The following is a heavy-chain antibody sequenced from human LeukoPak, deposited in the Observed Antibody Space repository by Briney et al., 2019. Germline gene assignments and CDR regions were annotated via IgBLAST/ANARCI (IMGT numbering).Heavy chain of an antibody. CDR3: ANSYCSSTSCYRVYFDY. Sequence: GASVKVSCKASGYTFTSYGISWVRQAPGQGLEWMGWISAYNGNTNYAQKLQGRVTMTTDTSTSTAHMELRSLRSDDTAVYYCANSYCSSTSCYRVYFDYWGQGTLVTVSS. D-gene: IGHD2-2*01. J-gene: IGHJ4*02. CDR2: ISAYNGNT. CDR1: GYTFTSYG. V-gene: IGHV1-18*01.